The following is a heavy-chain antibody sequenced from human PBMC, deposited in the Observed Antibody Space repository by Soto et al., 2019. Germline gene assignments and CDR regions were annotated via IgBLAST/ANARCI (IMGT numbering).Heavy chain of an antibody. CDR3: ARGGYEATPYYYYYYGMDV. CDR1: GGSISKFY. Sequence: SETLSLTCNVSGGSISKFYWAWIRKTAGNGLEWMGRVYATGTTDYNPSLRSRVAMSVDISKKTFSLKLSSVTAADTAVYYCARGGYEATPYYYYYYGMDVWGQGTTVTVSS. CDR2: VYATGTT. V-gene: IGHV4-4*07. J-gene: IGHJ6*02. D-gene: IGHD1-1*01.